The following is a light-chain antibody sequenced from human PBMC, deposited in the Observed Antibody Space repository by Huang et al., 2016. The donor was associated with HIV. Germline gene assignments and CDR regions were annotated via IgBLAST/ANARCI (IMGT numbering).Light chain of an antibody. Sequence: EIVMTQSPATLSVSPGERATLSCRASPRVSGNLAWYQQKPGQAPRLLIYGASIRATGIPGRFSGSGSATEFTLTISSLQSEDSAAYYCQQYNNWPGTLGQGTKVEI. J-gene: IGKJ1*01. CDR2: GAS. V-gene: IGKV3-15*01. CDR3: QQYNNWPGT. CDR1: PRVSGN.